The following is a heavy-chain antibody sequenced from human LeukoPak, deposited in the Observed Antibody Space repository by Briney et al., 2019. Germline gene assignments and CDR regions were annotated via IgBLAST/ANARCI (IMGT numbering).Heavy chain of an antibody. D-gene: IGHD4-17*01. J-gene: IGHJ4*02. CDR1: GGSISSYY. CDR2: IYYSGST. V-gene: IGHV4-59*08. CDR3: ARMGNLATVTTDY. Sequence: SETLSLTCTVSGGSISSYYWSWIRQPPGKGLEWIGYIYYSGSTNYNPSLESRVTISVDTSKNQFSLKLNSVTAADTAVYYCARMGNLATVTTDYWGQGTLVTVSS.